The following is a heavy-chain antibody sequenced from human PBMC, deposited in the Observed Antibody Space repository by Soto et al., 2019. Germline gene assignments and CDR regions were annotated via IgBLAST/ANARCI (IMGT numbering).Heavy chain of an antibody. J-gene: IGHJ5*01. V-gene: IGHV4-30-4*01. CDR3: ARDTASKDYDSHSYYPHFDS. D-gene: IGHD3-22*01. Sequence: LSLSCAGSGDSSNTDYYWSWIRQPPGPGLEGIGLIYYTGATFYSPSLKSRLALSVDTSKNQFSLRLTSVTAADTAVYYCARDTASKDYDSHSYYPHFDSWGQGALVTVSS. CDR2: IYYTGAT. CDR1: GDSSNTDYY.